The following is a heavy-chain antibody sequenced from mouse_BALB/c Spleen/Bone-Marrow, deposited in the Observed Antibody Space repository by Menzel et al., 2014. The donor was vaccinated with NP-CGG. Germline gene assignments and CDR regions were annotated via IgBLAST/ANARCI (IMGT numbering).Heavy chain of an antibody. J-gene: IGHJ4*01. V-gene: IGHV1-20*02. D-gene: IGHD2-3*01. CDR3: ARGGLLRAMDY. CDR2: INPYNGDT. Sequence: EVKLMESGPELVKPGASVKISCKASGYSFTGYFMNWVMQSHGKSLEWIGRINPYNGDTFYNQKFKGKATLTVDKSSSTGHMELRSLASEDSAVYYCARGGLLRAMDYWGQGTSVTVSS. CDR1: GYSFTGYF.